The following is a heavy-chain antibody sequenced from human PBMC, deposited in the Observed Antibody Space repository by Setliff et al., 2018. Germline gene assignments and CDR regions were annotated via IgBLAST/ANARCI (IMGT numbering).Heavy chain of an antibody. CDR1: GGSISTKNYY. V-gene: IGHV4-39*01. CDR3: AGGGGWIQLFDY. D-gene: IGHD5-18*01. Sequence: ETLSLTCTVSGGSISTKNYYWGWIRQPPGKGLEWIGNIYYSGGTYYSPSLKSRVTISVGTSENQFSLKLNSVTAADTAVYYCAGGGGWIQLFDYWGLGTQVTVSS. CDR2: IYYSGGT. J-gene: IGHJ4*02.